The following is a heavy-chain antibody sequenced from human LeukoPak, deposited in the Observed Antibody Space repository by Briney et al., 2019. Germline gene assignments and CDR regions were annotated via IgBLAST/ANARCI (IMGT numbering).Heavy chain of an antibody. Sequence: ASVKVSCKASGYTFTSYDINWVRQATGQGLEWMGWMNPNSGNTGYTQKFQGGVTMTRNTSISTAYMELRSLRSEDTAVYYCARGQVGYYFYGLDVWGRGTPVTVSS. CDR3: ARGQVGYYFYGLDV. J-gene: IGHJ6*02. V-gene: IGHV1-8*01. CDR2: MNPNSGNT. CDR1: GYTFTSYD.